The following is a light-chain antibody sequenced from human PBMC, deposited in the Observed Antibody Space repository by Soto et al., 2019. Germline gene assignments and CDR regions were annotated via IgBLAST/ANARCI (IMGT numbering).Light chain of an antibody. J-gene: IGKJ4*01. CDR3: QQYINWPLT. CDR1: QSVSSY. Sequence: EIVMTQSQATLSVSPGECATLSCRASQSVSSYLAWYQQKPGQAPRLLIYGAFIRATGIPATFSGSRSGTEFTLTISSLQSEDFAVYFCQQYINWPLTFGGGTRVEIK. V-gene: IGKV3-15*01. CDR2: GAF.